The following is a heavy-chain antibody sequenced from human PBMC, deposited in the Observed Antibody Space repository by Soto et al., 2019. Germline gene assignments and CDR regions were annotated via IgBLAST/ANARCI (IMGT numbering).Heavy chain of an antibody. CDR2: IYYSGST. CDR1: GGSISSGVYY. CDR3: ARLMVRGPSNWFDP. V-gene: IGHV4-31*03. J-gene: IGHJ5*02. Sequence: SETLSLTCTVSGGSISSGVYYWSWIRQHPGKGLEWIGYIYYSGSTYYNPSLKSRVTISVDTSKNQFSLKLSSVTAADTAVYYCARLMVRGPSNWFDPWGQGTLVTVSS. D-gene: IGHD3-10*01.